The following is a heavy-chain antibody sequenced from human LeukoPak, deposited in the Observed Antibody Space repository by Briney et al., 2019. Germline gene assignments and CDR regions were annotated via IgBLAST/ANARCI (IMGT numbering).Heavy chain of an antibody. CDR2: IYYSGST. CDR1: GGSISSGGYY. D-gene: IGHD6-13*01. Sequence: SETLSLTCTVSGGSISSGGYYWSWIRQHPGKGLEWIGYIYYSGSTYYNPSLKSRVTISVDTSKNQFSLKLNSVTAADTAVYYCARAQIAAAGYYFDYWGQGTLVTVSS. V-gene: IGHV4-31*03. J-gene: IGHJ4*02. CDR3: ARAQIAAAGYYFDY.